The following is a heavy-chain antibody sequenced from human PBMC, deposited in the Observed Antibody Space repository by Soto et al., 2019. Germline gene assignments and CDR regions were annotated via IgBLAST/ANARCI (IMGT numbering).Heavy chain of an antibody. CDR1: GGTFSSYA. J-gene: IGHJ4*02. CDR3: ARGTLRFLEWSPFDY. V-gene: IGHV1-69*13. CDR2: IIPIFGTA. D-gene: IGHD3-3*01. Sequence: SVKVSCKASGGTFSSYAISWVRQAPGQGLEWMGGIIPIFGTANYAQKFQGSVTITADESTSTAYMELSSLRSEDTAVYYCARGTLRFLEWSPFDYWGQGTLVTVSS.